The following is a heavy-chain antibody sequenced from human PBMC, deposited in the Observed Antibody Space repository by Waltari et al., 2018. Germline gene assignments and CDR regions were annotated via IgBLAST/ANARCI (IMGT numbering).Heavy chain of an antibody. V-gene: IGHV3-7*01. CDR1: GFTFSDYW. Sequence: EVQLVESGGGLVQPGGSLRLSCEGSGFTFSDYWMSWVRPAPGKGREWVANVKQDGSEKAYVDSVKGRFTISRDSAKRLLYLQMNSLRGEDTAVYYCTRDEAWGQGTLVTVSS. CDR2: VKQDGSEK. CDR3: TRDEA. J-gene: IGHJ5*02.